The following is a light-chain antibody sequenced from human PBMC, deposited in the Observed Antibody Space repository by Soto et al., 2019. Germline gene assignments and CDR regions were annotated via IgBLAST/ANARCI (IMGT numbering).Light chain of an antibody. V-gene: IGLV1-40*01. Sequence: QSVLPQPPSVSGAPGQRVTISCTGSSSNIGAGYDVHWYQQLPGTAPKLLIYGNSNRPSGVPDRFSGSKSGTSASLAITGLQAEDEADYYCQSYDSGLSGYVFGTGTKVTVL. CDR3: QSYDSGLSGYV. J-gene: IGLJ1*01. CDR2: GNS. CDR1: SSNIGAGYD.